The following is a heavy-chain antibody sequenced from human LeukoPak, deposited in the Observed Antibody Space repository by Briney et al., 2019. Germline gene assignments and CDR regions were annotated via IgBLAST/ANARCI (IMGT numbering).Heavy chain of an antibody. J-gene: IGHJ4*02. V-gene: IGHV4-39*07. CDR2: IYYSGST. D-gene: IGHD3-22*01. Sequence: SETLSLTCSVSGGSISSGYYYWGWIRQPPGKGLEWIGSIYYSGSTFYNPSLKSRVTVSVDTSKNQFSLKLTSLTAADTAVYYCARDGVFHDSDGYSFDYWGQGTLVTVSS. CDR1: GGSISSGYYY. CDR3: ARDGVFHDSDGYSFDY.